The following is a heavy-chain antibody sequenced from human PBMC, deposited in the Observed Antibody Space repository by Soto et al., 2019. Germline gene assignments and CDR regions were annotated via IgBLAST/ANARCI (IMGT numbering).Heavy chain of an antibody. CDR1: GFTFSSYS. J-gene: IGHJ3*02. CDR3: ARDLRITMIVVVNDAFDI. CDR2: ISSSSSYI. D-gene: IGHD3-22*01. Sequence: GGSLRLSCAASGFTFSSYSMNWVRQAPGKGLGWVSSISSSSSYIYYADSVRGRFTISRDNAKNSLYLQMNSLRAEDTAVYYCARDLRITMIVVVNDAFDIWGQGTMVTVSS. V-gene: IGHV3-21*01.